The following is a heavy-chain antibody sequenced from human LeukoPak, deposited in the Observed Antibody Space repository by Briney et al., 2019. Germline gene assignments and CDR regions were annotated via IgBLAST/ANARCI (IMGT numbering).Heavy chain of an antibody. Sequence: PSETLSLTCGVSGGSISGTNWWSWVRQPPGQGLEWIGETSLRGLTNYNPSLRSRLTMSLDESKNPVSLNLTSVTAADTAVYYCSRESGPFSPFGFWGQGTLVSVHS. D-gene: IGHD1-26*01. V-gene: IGHV4-4*02. CDR2: TSLRGLT. J-gene: IGHJ4*02. CDR1: GGSISGTNW. CDR3: SRESGPFSPFGF.